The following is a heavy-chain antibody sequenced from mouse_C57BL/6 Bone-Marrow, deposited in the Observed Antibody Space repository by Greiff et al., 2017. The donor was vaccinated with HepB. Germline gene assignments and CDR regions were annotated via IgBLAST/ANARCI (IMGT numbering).Heavy chain of an antibody. Sequence: EVQRVESGEGLVKPGGSLKLSCAASGFTFSSYAMSWVRQTPEKRLEWVAYISSGGDYIYYADTVKGRFTISRDNARNTLYLQMSSLKSEDTAMYYCTRAPHWVYFDYWGQGTTLTVSS. CDR1: GFTFSSYA. CDR2: ISSGGDYI. D-gene: IGHD4-1*01. V-gene: IGHV5-9-1*02. CDR3: TRAPHWVYFDY. J-gene: IGHJ2*01.